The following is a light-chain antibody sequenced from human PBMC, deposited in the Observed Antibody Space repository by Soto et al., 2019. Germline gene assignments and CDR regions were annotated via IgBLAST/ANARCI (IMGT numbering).Light chain of an antibody. CDR3: QQYGSSGT. Sequence: VMTQSPLSLPVTLGQPASISCRSSQSLVYSDGNNYLAWYQQKPGQAPRLLIYGASNRATGIPDRFSGSGSGTDFTLTISRLEPEDFAVYYCQQYGSSGTFGQGTKVDIK. J-gene: IGKJ1*01. CDR2: GAS. CDR1: QSLVYSDGNNY. V-gene: IGKV3-20*01.